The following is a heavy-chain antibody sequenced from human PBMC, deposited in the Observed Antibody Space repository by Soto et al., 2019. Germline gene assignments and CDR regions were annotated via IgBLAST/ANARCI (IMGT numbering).Heavy chain of an antibody. CDR2: IKADGSEK. Sequence: GGSLRLSCTASGFTFSSYWMNWVRQAPGKGLEWVGHIKADGSEKSYVDSVTGRFTISRDNAKNSLSPDMNSLRPEDTAVYYCAKGRGYSGYDIVFDCWGQGTLVTVSS. J-gene: IGHJ4*02. V-gene: IGHV3-7*05. D-gene: IGHD5-12*01. CDR1: GFTFSSYW. CDR3: AKGRGYSGYDIVFDC.